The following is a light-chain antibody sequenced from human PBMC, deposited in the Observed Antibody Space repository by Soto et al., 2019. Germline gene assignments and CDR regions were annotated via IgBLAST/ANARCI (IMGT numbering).Light chain of an antibody. CDR1: QSVLYSPNNKTY. J-gene: IGKJ1*01. Sequence: DIEMTQSPDSLAVSLGERTTINCKSSQSVLYSPNNKTYLAWYQQKPGQPPKLLIYWASTRESGVPDRFSGSGSGTDFTLTISSLQAEDVAIYYCQQYYNTPLTFGQGTKVEIK. CDR2: WAS. V-gene: IGKV4-1*01. CDR3: QQYYNTPLT.